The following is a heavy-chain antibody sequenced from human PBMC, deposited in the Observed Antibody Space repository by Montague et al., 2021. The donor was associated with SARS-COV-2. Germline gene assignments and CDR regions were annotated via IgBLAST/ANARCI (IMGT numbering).Heavy chain of an antibody. D-gene: IGHD6-13*01. J-gene: IGHJ4*02. Sequence: SLRLSCAASGFTFSSYAMRWVRQAPGKGLEWVAAIRYGGGSTYYADSVKGRFTISRDNSKNTLYLQMNSLRAEDTAVYYCARVTGDRSSGCEDYLDYWGQGTLVTVSS. V-gene: IGHV3-33*08. CDR3: ARVTGDRSSGCEDYLDY. CDR2: IRYGGGST. CDR1: GFTFSSYA.